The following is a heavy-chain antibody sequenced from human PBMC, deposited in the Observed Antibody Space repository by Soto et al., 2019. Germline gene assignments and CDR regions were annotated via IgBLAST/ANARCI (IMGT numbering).Heavy chain of an antibody. J-gene: IGHJ6*02. V-gene: IGHV2-5*02. D-gene: IGHD3-9*01. CDR3: AQMDFDLYGMDV. CDR2: IYWDDAK. CDR1: GISITNSGVG. Sequence: QITLTESGPTLVKPTQTLTLTCTFSGISITNSGVGVSWIRQPPGKALEWLAVIYWDDAKHFSPSQKSRLTITKDTSKNQVVLTMTTLDSVDSATYFCAQMDFDLYGMDVWGQGTTVIVSS.